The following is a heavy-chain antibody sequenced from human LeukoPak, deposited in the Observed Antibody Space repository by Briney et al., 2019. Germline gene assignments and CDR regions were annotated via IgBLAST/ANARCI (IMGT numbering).Heavy chain of an antibody. Sequence: GGSLRLSCEASGFTFSTYEMNWVRQTPGKGLEWVSCIGSSGSTIYYADSVKGRFTISRDNAKNSLYLQMNSLRAEDTAVYYCARDLTQLLWFGELFGGNDYWGQGTLVTVSS. CDR3: ARDLTQLLWFGELFGGNDY. D-gene: IGHD3-10*01. CDR2: IGSSGSTI. J-gene: IGHJ4*02. V-gene: IGHV3-48*03. CDR1: GFTFSTYE.